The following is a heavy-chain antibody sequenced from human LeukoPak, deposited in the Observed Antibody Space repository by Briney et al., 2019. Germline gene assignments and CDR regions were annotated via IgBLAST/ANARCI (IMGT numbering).Heavy chain of an antibody. J-gene: IGHJ4*02. V-gene: IGHV4-31*03. Sequence: SETLSLTCIVSGGSISSSSYSWSWIRQHPGKGLEWIGYIYYSGSTYYNPSLKSRVTISVDTSKNQFSLKLSSVTAADTAVYYCARASVPGHFDYWGQGTLVTVSS. CDR2: IYYSGST. D-gene: IGHD5/OR15-5a*01. CDR3: ARASVPGHFDY. CDR1: GGSISSSSYS.